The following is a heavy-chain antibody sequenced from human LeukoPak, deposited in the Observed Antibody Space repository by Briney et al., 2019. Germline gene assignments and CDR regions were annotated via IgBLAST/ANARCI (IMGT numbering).Heavy chain of an antibody. Sequence: SETLSLTCTVSGGSISSSSYSWGWIRQPPGKGLEWIGSIYYSGSTYYNPSLKSRVTISVDTSKNQFSLKLSSVTAADTAVYYCARDDPSNYDFWSGSIMTGYDAFDIWGQGTMVTVSS. CDR3: ARDDPSNYDFWSGSIMTGYDAFDI. D-gene: IGHD3-3*01. J-gene: IGHJ3*02. CDR2: IYYSGST. CDR1: GGSISSSSYS. V-gene: IGHV4-39*07.